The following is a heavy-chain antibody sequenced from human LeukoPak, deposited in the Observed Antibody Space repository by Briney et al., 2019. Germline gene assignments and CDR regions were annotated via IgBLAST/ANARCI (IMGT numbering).Heavy chain of an antibody. V-gene: IGHV3-30*18. Sequence: GGSLRLSCAASGFTFSSYGMHWVRQAPGKGLEWVAVISYDGSNKYYADSVKGRFTISRDNSKNTLYLQMNSLRAEDTAVYYCAKDGSGSYYYSMYYFDYWGQGTLVTDSS. CDR3: AKDGSGSYYYSMYYFDY. CDR2: ISYDGSNK. D-gene: IGHD1-26*01. J-gene: IGHJ4*02. CDR1: GFTFSSYG.